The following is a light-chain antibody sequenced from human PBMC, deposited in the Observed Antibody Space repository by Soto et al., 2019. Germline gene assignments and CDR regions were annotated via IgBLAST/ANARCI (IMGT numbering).Light chain of an antibody. V-gene: IGLV1-40*01. CDR1: SSNIGAGYD. Sequence: QSVLTQPPSVSGAPGQRVTISCTGSSSNIGAGYDVHWYQQLPGTAPKLLIYGNNNRPSGVPDRFSGSKSDTSASLAITVLQAEDEADYYCQSYDSSLSAYVFGPGTKLTVL. J-gene: IGLJ1*01. CDR3: QSYDSSLSAYV. CDR2: GNN.